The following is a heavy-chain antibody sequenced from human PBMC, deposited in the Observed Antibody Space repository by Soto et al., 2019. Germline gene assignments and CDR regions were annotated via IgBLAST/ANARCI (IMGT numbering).Heavy chain of an antibody. CDR1: GGTFSSYA. CDR2: IIPIFGTA. D-gene: IGHD2-2*01. V-gene: IGHV1-69*13. J-gene: IGHJ4*02. Sequence: ASVKVSCKASGGTFSSYAISWVRQAPGQGLEWMGGIIPIFGTANYAQKFQGRVTITADESTSTAYMELSSLRSEDTAVYYCAKKSYIVVVPTAMFDYWGQGTLVTVSS. CDR3: AKKSYIVVVPTAMFDY.